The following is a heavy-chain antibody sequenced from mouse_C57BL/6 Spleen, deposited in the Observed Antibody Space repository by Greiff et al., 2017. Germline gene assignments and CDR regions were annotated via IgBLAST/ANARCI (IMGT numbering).Heavy chain of an antibody. CDR2: IYPGSGNT. V-gene: IGHV1-66*01. CDR3: ARALYYAMDY. CDR1: GYSFTSYY. Sequence: VKLQESGPELVKPGASVKISCKASGYSFTSYYIHWVKQRPGQGLEWIGWIYPGSGNTKYNEKFKGKATLTADTSSSTAYMQLSSLTSEDSAVYYCARALYYAMDYWGQGTSVTVSS. J-gene: IGHJ4*01.